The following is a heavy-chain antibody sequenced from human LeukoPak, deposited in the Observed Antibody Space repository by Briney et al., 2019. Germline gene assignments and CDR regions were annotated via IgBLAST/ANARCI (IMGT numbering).Heavy chain of an antibody. D-gene: IGHD2-15*01. CDR1: GGSFSGYY. CDR2: INHSGST. Sequence: SETLSLTCAVYGGSFSGYYWSWIRQPPGKGLEWIGEINHSGSTNYNPSLKSRVTISVDTSKNQFSLKLSSVTAADTAVYYCARDPGYCSGGSCVNWFDPWGQGTLVTVSS. V-gene: IGHV4-34*01. CDR3: ARDPGYCSGGSCVNWFDP. J-gene: IGHJ5*02.